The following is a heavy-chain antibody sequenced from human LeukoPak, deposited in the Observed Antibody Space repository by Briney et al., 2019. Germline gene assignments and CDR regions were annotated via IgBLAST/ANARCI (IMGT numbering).Heavy chain of an antibody. V-gene: IGHV3-9*01. CDR1: GFTFHDYA. CDR2: ISWNSGSI. J-gene: IGHJ4*02. CDR3: TKDISYDSSGYLKFDY. Sequence: GGSLRLSCAASGFTFHDYAMHWVRQAPGKGLEWVSGISWNSGSIGYADSVKGRFTISRDNAKNSLYLQMNSLRAEDTALYYCTKDISYDSSGYLKFDYWGQGTLVTVSS. D-gene: IGHD3-22*01.